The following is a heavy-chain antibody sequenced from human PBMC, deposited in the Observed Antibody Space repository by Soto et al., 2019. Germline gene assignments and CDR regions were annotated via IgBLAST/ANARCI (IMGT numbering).Heavy chain of an antibody. Sequence: QVQLQESGPGLVKPSQTLSLTCTVSGGSISSGGYYWSWIRQHPGKGLEWIGYIYYSGSTYYNPSLKSRVTISADTSKNQFSLKLSSVTAAATAVYSCATYDSSDYYSGSPIGWFDPWGQGTLVTVSS. CDR3: ATYDSSDYYSGSPIGWFDP. J-gene: IGHJ5*02. CDR2: IYYSGST. V-gene: IGHV4-31*03. D-gene: IGHD3-22*01. CDR1: GGSISSGGYY.